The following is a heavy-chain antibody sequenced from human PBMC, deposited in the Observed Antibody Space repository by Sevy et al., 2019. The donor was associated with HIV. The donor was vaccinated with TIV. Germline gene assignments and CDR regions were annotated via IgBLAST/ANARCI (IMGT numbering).Heavy chain of an antibody. CDR3: ASVGHSTSWDFDP. J-gene: IGHJ5*02. CDR2: IHSSGST. Sequence: SETLSLTCTVSGGSISSFDWSWIRQPPGKGLEGIGYIHSSGSTNYNPSLKSRVTISVDTSKNQFSLKLNSVTAADTAVYYCASVGHSTSWDFDPWGQGTLVTVSS. D-gene: IGHD2-2*01. CDR1: GGSISSFD. V-gene: IGHV4-59*08.